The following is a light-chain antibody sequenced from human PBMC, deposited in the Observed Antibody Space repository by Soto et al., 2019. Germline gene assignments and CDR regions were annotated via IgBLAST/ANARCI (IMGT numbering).Light chain of an antibody. CDR2: DVS. V-gene: IGLV2-11*01. J-gene: IGLJ1*01. CDR3: CSYAGSYTFV. CDR1: SSDVGGYDF. Sequence: QSALTQPRSVSGSPGQSVTISCTGTSSDVGGYDFVSWFQHHPGKPPKLIMYDVSKQPSGVPDRFSGSKSGNTASLTISGLQAEDEADYYCCSYAGSYTFVFGTGNKVTVL.